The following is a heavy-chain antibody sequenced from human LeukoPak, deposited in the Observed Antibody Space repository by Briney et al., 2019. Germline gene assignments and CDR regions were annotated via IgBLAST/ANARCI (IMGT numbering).Heavy chain of an antibody. CDR3: ARDGYSSSWYWFDP. Sequence: SETLSPTCTVSGYSISSGYYWGWIRQPPGKGLEWIGSIYHSGSTYYNPSLKSRVTISVDTSKNQFSLKLSSVTAADTAVYYCARDGYSSSWYWFDPWGQGTLVTVSS. D-gene: IGHD6-13*01. V-gene: IGHV4-38-2*02. J-gene: IGHJ5*02. CDR2: IYHSGST. CDR1: GYSISSGYY.